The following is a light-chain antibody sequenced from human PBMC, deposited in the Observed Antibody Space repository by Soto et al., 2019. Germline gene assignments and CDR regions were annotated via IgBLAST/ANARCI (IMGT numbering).Light chain of an antibody. J-gene: IGLJ2*01. Sequence: QSVLTQPASVSGSPGQSITISCTGTSSDVGGYNYVSWYQQYPGKAPKLMIYDVTNRPSGVSNRFSGSKSRNTASLTISGLQAADEADYYCSSYTGSNSLVVFGGGTKLTVL. CDR1: SSDVGGYNY. CDR2: DVT. CDR3: SSYTGSNSLVV. V-gene: IGLV2-14*01.